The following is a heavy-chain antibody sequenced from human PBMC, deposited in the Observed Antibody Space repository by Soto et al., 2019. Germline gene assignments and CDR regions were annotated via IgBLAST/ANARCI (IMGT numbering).Heavy chain of an antibody. CDR1: GYSFTSYW. D-gene: IGHD6-19*01. Sequence: VESLKISCKGSGYSFTSYWIGCVLQMPVKGLEWMGIIYPGDSDTRYSPSFQGQVTISADKSISTAYLQWSSLKASDTAMYYCARTRTGYSSGPYYFDYWGQGTLVTVSS. CDR3: ARTRTGYSSGPYYFDY. CDR2: IYPGDSDT. V-gene: IGHV5-51*01. J-gene: IGHJ4*02.